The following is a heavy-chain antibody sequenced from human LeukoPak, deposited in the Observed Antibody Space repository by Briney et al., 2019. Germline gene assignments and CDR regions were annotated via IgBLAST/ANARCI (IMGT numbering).Heavy chain of an antibody. Sequence: GMSLRLSCAASGFTFGHYAMHWVRQAPGKGLEWVAVIAYDGSNKFYADSVKGRLTISGDNSKNTLYLQMNSLRAEDRAVYYCVRENYGEYYFDYWGQGTLVTVSS. CDR2: IAYDGSNK. CDR3: VRENYGEYYFDY. V-gene: IGHV3-30-3*01. CDR1: GFTFGHYA. J-gene: IGHJ4*02. D-gene: IGHD4-17*01.